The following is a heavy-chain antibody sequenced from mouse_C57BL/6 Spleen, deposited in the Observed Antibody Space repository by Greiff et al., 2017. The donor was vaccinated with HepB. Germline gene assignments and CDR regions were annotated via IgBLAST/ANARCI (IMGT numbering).Heavy chain of an antibody. Sequence: EVQLVESGPVLVKPGASVKMSCKASGYTFTDYYMNWVKQSHGKSLEWIGVINPYNGGTSYNQKFKGKATLTVDKSSSTAYMELNSLTSEDSAVYYCARRGYYGSSLFDYWGQGTTLTVSS. J-gene: IGHJ2*01. CDR1: GYTFTDYY. CDR3: ARRGYYGSSLFDY. V-gene: IGHV1-19*01. CDR2: INPYNGGT. D-gene: IGHD1-1*01.